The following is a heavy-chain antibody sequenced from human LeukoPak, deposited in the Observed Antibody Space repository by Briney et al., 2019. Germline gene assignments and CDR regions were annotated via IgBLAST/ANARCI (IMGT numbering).Heavy chain of an antibody. CDR3: ARDPVEFLESLRVQYYYRFDV. D-gene: IGHD3-3*02. CDR1: GFTFADYY. J-gene: IGHJ6*02. CDR2: ISTSGNTI. V-gene: IGHV3-11*01. Sequence: GGSLRLSCSGSGFTFADYYMSWILQAPGKGLEWVSYISTSGNTIYYADSVKGRFTISRDNAKNSVYLQMSSLRAEDTAIYYCARDPVEFLESLRVQYYYRFDVWGQGTTVTVSS.